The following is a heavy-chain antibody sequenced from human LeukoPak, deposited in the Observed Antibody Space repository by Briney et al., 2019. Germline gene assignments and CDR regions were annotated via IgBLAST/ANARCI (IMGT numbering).Heavy chain of an antibody. CDR1: GGSISSYY. V-gene: IGHV4-59*01. D-gene: IGHD5-12*01. CDR2: IYYSGST. Sequence: SETLSLTCTVSGGSISSYYWSWIRQPPGKGLGWIGYIYYSGSTNYNPSLKSRVTISVDTSKNQFSLKLSSVTAADTAVYYCARDSNSGYPAWGQGTLVTVSS. J-gene: IGHJ4*02. CDR3: ARDSNSGYPA.